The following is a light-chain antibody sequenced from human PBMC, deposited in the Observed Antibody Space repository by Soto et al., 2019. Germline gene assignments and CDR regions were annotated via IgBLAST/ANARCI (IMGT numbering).Light chain of an antibody. Sequence: QSALTQPASVSGSPGQSITISCAGTMRDVGAYNLVSWYQQHPGRAPQLIIYEVRNRPSGISFRFSGSNSGNTASLTISGFQAEDEADYYCSSYTSKSSLIFGGGTKLTVL. CDR2: EVR. CDR1: MRDVGAYNL. V-gene: IGLV2-14*01. J-gene: IGLJ2*01. CDR3: SSYTSKSSLI.